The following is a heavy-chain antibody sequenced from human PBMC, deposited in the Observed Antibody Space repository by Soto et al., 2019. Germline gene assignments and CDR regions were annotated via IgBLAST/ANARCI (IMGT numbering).Heavy chain of an antibody. D-gene: IGHD1-26*01. CDR2: IYYSGST. J-gene: IGHJ4*02. Sequence: QLQLQESGPGLVKPSETLSLTCTVSRGSISSGTNYWAWIRQPPGKGLEWIANIYYSGSTFYNPSLKSRVTISLDTSKNQFSLKLRSVTAAGTAVYYCARHGAGWDFGSWGQGTLVPVSS. CDR1: RGSISSGTNY. V-gene: IGHV4-39*01. CDR3: ARHGAGWDFGS.